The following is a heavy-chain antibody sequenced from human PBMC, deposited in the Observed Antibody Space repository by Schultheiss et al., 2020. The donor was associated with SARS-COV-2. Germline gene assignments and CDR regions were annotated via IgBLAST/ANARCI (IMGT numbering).Heavy chain of an antibody. CDR1: GGSISSGGYY. CDR2: INHSGST. V-gene: IGHV4-34*01. J-gene: IGHJ6*04. D-gene: IGHD6-19*01. Sequence: SETLSLTCAVSGGSISSGGYYWIWIRQPPGKGLEWIGEINHSGSTNYNPSLKSRVTISVDTSKNQFSLKLSSVTAADTAVYYCASTAVAGTRFSPLKDRIPRLMDVWGKGTTVTVSS. CDR3: ASTAVAGTRFSPLKDRIPRLMDV.